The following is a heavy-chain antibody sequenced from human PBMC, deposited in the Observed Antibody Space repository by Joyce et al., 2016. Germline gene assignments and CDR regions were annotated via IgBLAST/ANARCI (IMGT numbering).Heavy chain of an antibody. D-gene: IGHD6-19*01. Sequence: EVQLVQSGAEVKKPGESLKISCTGSGYSFSKYWIAWVRQMPGKGLEWMGSIKPDDSDTRYSPSFQGQVTFSVDKSVTTAYLQWSGLKASDTANYFCSRRSMEVAAWFFDHWGQGTLVIVSS. CDR2: IKPDDSDT. J-gene: IGHJ4*02. V-gene: IGHV5-51*01. CDR1: GYSFSKYW. CDR3: SRRSMEVAAWFFDH.